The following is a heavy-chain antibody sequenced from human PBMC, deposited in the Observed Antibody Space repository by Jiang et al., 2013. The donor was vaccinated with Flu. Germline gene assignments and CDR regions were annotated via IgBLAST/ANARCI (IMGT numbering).Heavy chain of an antibody. CDR1: GFTFSSYG. D-gene: IGHD3-22*01. V-gene: IGHV3-23*01. Sequence: LESGGGLVQPGGSLRLSCAASGFTFSSYGMTWVRQAPGKGLEWVSAISSRGGSTHYRDSVKGRFTISRDNSKNTLYLQMNSLRAEDTAVYYCAKDRSLRMREVEVVITTVNDYWGQGTLVTVSS. CDR2: ISSRGGST. J-gene: IGHJ4*02. CDR3: AKDRSLRMREVEVVITTVNDY.